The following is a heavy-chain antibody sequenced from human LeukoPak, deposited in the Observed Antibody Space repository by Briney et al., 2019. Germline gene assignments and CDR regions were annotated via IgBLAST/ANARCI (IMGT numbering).Heavy chain of an antibody. CDR2: IYPGDSDT. CDR1: GYSFTSYW. J-gene: IGHJ6*03. Sequence: GESLKISCKGSGYSFTSYWIGWVRQMPGKGLEWMGIIYPGDSDTRYSPAFQGQVTIPADKSIRTAYLQWSSLKASDTAMYYCARQIEQWLGYYYYYMDVWGKGTTVTVSS. CDR3: ARQIEQWLGYYYYYMDV. V-gene: IGHV5-51*01. D-gene: IGHD6-19*01.